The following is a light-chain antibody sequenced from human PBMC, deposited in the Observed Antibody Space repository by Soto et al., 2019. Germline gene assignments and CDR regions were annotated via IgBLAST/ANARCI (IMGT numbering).Light chain of an antibody. Sequence: QSVLTQPRSASGTPGHRVTISCSGSSSNIGSNYVYWYQQLPGTAPKLLIYRNNQRPSGVPDRFSGSKSGTSASLAISGLRSEDEADYYCAAWDDSLSGFVVFGGGTKVTVL. CDR2: RNN. J-gene: IGLJ2*01. CDR1: SSNIGSNY. V-gene: IGLV1-47*01. CDR3: AAWDDSLSGFVV.